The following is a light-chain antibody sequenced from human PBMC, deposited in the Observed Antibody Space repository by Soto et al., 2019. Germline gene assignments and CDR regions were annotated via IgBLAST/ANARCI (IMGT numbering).Light chain of an antibody. Sequence: DIQLTQSPSFLSASVGDRVTITCRASQGISSYLAWYQQKPGKAPKLLIYAASTLQSGVPSRFSGSGSGTEFTLTISSLQPEDFATSYCQQLNSYLITFGQGTRLEIK. V-gene: IGKV1-9*01. CDR2: AAS. J-gene: IGKJ5*01. CDR1: QGISSY. CDR3: QQLNSYLIT.